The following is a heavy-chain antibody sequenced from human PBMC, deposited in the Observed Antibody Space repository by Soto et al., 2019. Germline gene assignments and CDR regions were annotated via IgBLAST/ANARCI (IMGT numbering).Heavy chain of an antibody. D-gene: IGHD5-18*01. V-gene: IGHV1-69*13. CDR1: GGTFSSYA. J-gene: IGHJ4*02. CDR3: ARSQLWAQIYFDY. Sequence: SVKVSCKASGGTFSSYAISWVRQAPGQGLEWMGGIIPIFGTANYAQKFQGRVTITADESTSTAYMELSSLRSEDTAVYYCARSQLWAQIYFDYWGQGTLVTVSS. CDR2: IIPIFGTA.